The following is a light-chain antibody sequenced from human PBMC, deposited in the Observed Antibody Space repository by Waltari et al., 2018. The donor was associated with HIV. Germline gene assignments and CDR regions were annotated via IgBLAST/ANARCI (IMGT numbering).Light chain of an antibody. CDR2: AAS. V-gene: IGKV1-9*01. CDR1: QGISNY. Sequence: DIHLTQSPSFLSASGGDRVTITCRASQGISNYLAWYQQKPGRAPKLLIYAASTLRSGVPSRFSGGGSGTEFTLTISSLQPEDFASYYCQQLNNIPYTFGQGTRREIK. J-gene: IGKJ2*01. CDR3: QQLNNIPYT.